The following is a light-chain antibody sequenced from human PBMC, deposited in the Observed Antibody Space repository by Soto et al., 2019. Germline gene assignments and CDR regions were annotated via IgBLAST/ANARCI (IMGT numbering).Light chain of an antibody. CDR1: QSVSSTS. Sequence: DIVLTQSPGTLSSSPGERATLSCRASQSVSSTSLAWYQQKPGQAPRLLIYGASSRATGIPDWFSGSWSGTDFTLTISRLEPEDFAVYYCQQYGSSSWTFGQGTKVEIK. V-gene: IGKV3-20*01. J-gene: IGKJ1*01. CDR2: GAS. CDR3: QQYGSSSWT.